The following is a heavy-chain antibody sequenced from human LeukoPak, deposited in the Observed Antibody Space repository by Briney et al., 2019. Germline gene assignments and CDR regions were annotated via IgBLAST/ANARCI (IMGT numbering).Heavy chain of an antibody. CDR2: IKNKNSGRTT. J-gene: IGHJ1*01. D-gene: IGHD3-10*01. CDR1: GFIFPNAW. Sequence: GGSLRLSCAASGFIFPNAWMHWVRQAPGKGLEWVGRIKNKNSGRTTNYIAPVKGRFTISRDDSRNTSYLEMDSLKTDDTAIYYCVTDGGLLPYYFTYWGQGTLVTVSS. CDR3: VTDGGLLPYYFTY. V-gene: IGHV3-15*01.